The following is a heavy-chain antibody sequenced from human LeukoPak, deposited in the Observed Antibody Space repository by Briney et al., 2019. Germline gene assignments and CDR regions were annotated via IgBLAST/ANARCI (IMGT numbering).Heavy chain of an antibody. CDR1: GFTFSSYG. CDR2: IRYDGSNK. D-gene: IGHD3-10*01. V-gene: IGHV3-30*02. CDR3: AEDLSVGLLWFVFDI. J-gene: IGHJ3*02. Sequence: GGSLRLSCAASGFTFSSYGMHWVRQAPGKGLEWVAFIRYDGSNKYYADSVKGRFTISRDNSKNTLYLQMNSLRAEDTAVYYCAEDLSVGLLWFVFDIWGQGTMVTVSS.